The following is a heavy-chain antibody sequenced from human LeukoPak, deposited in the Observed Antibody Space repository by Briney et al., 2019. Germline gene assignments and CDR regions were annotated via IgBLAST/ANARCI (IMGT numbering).Heavy chain of an antibody. D-gene: IGHD1-26*01. J-gene: IGHJ4*02. Sequence: GGSLRLSCAASGFTFSSYAMSWVRQAPGKGLEWVSAISGSGGSTYYADSVKGRFTISRDNSKKTLYLQMNSLRPEDTAVYYCAKGVGVVVGAPRDDYWGQGTLVTVSS. CDR1: GFTFSSYA. CDR3: AKGVGVVVGAPRDDY. CDR2: ISGSGGST. V-gene: IGHV3-23*01.